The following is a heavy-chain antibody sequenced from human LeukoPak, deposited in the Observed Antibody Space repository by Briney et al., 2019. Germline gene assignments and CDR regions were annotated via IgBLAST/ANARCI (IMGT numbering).Heavy chain of an antibody. CDR3: ARQWADGSGSYYFY. J-gene: IGHJ4*02. CDR2: IYPGDSDS. D-gene: IGHD3-10*01. CDR1: GYSFSNSR. V-gene: IGHV5-51*01. Sequence: GESLKIACKGSGYSFSNSRIGWVRQKPGKGLEWMGTIYPGDSDSRYSPSFEGQVTFSADKSISTAYLQWSSLKSSDTAMYYCARQWADGSGSYYFYWGQGTLVTVSS.